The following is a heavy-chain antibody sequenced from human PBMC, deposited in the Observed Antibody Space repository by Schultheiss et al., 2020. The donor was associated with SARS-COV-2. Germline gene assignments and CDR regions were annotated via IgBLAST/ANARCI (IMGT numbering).Heavy chain of an antibody. J-gene: IGHJ6*02. D-gene: IGHD6-13*01. CDR2: ISSSSSYI. CDR3: ASLAAAGPETYYYYGMDV. V-gene: IGHV3-21*01. Sequence: GSLRLSCAASGFTFSSYTMSWVRQTPGKGLEWVSSISSSSSYIYYADSVKGRFTISRDNAKNSLYLQMNSLRAEDTAVYYCASLAAAGPETYYYYGMDVWGQGTTVTVSS. CDR1: GFTFSSYT.